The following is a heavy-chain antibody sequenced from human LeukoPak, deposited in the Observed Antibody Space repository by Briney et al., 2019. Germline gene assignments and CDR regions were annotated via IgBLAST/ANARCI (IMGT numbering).Heavy chain of an antibody. CDR3: ARDRVARDYFDY. CDR1: GFTFSSYA. CDR2: ISYDGSNK. V-gene: IGHV3-30-3*01. Sequence: GGSLRLSCAASGFTFSSYAMHWVRQAPGKALEWVAVISYDGSNKYYADSVKGRFTISRDNSKNTLYLQMNSLRAEDTAVYYCARDRVARDYFDYWGQGTLVTVSS. D-gene: IGHD2-15*01. J-gene: IGHJ4*02.